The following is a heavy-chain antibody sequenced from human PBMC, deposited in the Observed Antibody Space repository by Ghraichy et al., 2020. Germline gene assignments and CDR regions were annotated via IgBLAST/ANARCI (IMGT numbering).Heavy chain of an antibody. J-gene: IGHJ4*02. V-gene: IGHV3-48*04. D-gene: IGHD6-19*01. CDR1: GFTFSSYS. CDR2: ISSSSSTI. Sequence: GGSLRLSCAASGFTFSSYSMNWVRQAPGKGLEWVSYISSSSSTIYYADSVKGRFTISRDNAKNSLYLQMNSLRAEDTPVYYCARDADNYSSGGTTERFDYWGQGTLVTVSS. CDR3: ARDADNYSSGGTTERFDY.